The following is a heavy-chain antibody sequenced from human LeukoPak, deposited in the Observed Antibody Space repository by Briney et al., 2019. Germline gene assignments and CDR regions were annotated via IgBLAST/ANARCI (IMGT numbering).Heavy chain of an antibody. CDR2: TYYRSKWYN. Sequence: SQTLSLTCAISGDSVSSNSAAWNWIRQSPSRGLEWQGRTYYRSKWYNDYAVSVKSRITINPDTSKNQFSLQLNSVTPEDTAVYYCARGVKYNWNDEGFDYWGQGTLVTVSS. CDR3: ARGVKYNWNDEGFDY. V-gene: IGHV6-1*01. J-gene: IGHJ4*02. D-gene: IGHD1-20*01. CDR1: GDSVSSNSAA.